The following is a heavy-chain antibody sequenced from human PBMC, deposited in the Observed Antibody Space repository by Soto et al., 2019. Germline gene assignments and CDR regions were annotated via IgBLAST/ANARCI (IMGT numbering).Heavy chain of an antibody. CDR2: INPNTGGT. D-gene: IGHD1-7*01. CDR1: GYPFTDYY. J-gene: IGHJ5*02. V-gene: IGHV1-2*02. Sequence: QVQLVQSGAEVKKPGASVKVSCKASGYPFTDYYLHWARQAPGQGLEWMGWINPNTGGTDYAQKFPGRVTMTRDTSISTAYMELSALKCDDTAVYYCARVMDDWNSVRFDPWGQGTLVTVSS. CDR3: ARVMDDWNSVRFDP.